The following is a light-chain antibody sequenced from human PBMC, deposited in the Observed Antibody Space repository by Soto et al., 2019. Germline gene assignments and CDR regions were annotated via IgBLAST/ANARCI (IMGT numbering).Light chain of an antibody. CDR3: KQYYTYWT. Sequence: DIQMTQSPSTLSASVGDRVTITCRASQSISTWLAWYQQKPGKAPKVLIYKASSLESGVPSRFSGSGSGKKFPLPFSSLQPNDFATYYSKQYYTYWTFGQGTKVDIK. CDR2: KAS. CDR1: QSISTW. V-gene: IGKV1-5*03. J-gene: IGKJ1*01.